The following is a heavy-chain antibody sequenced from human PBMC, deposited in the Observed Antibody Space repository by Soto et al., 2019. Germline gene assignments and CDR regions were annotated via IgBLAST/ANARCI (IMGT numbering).Heavy chain of an antibody. V-gene: IGHV3-30*03. CDR1: GFTFSSYG. D-gene: IGHD4-17*01. CDR2: ISYDGSNK. Sequence: QVQLVESGGGVVQPGRSLRLSSAASGFTFSSYGMHWVRQAPGKGLEWVAVISYDGSNKYYADSVKGRFTISRDNSKNTLYLQMNSLRAEDTAVYYCARDYGDRYYYYYMDLWGKGTTVTVSS. CDR3: ARDYGDRYYYYYMDL. J-gene: IGHJ6*03.